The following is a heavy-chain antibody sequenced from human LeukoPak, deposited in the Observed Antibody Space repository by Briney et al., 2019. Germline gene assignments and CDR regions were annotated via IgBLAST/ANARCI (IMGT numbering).Heavy chain of an antibody. Sequence: ASVKVSCKVSGYTLTELSMHWVRQAPGKGLEWMGGFDPEDGEAIYAQKFQGRVTMTEDTSTDTAYMELSSLRSEDTAVYYCATFCTSCYPYYFDYWGQGTLVTVSS. V-gene: IGHV1-24*01. CDR1: GYTLTELS. J-gene: IGHJ4*02. CDR3: ATFCTSCYPYYFDY. D-gene: IGHD2-2*01. CDR2: FDPEDGEA.